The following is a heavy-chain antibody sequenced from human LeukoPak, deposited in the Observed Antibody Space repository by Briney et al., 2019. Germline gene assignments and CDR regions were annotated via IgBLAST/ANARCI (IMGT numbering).Heavy chain of an antibody. Sequence: ASVKVSCKASGYTFTGYYMHWVRQAPGQGLEWMGWINPNSGGTNYAQKFQGRVTMTRDTSISTAYMELSRLRSDDTAVYYCARDLATVTTEAIYYYYYGMDVWGQGTTVTVSS. CDR1: GYTFTGYY. V-gene: IGHV1-2*02. CDR3: ARDLATVTTEAIYYYYYGMDV. J-gene: IGHJ6*02. D-gene: IGHD4-17*01. CDR2: INPNSGGT.